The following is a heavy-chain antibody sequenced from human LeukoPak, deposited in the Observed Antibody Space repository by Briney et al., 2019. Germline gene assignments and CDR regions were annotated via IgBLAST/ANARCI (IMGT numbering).Heavy chain of an antibody. D-gene: IGHD3-16*02. CDR2: SYSGGSS. Sequence: PGGSLRLSCAASGFTVSSNYMSWVRQAPGKGLEWVSVSYSGGSSYYADSMKGRFTISRDNSKNTLYLQMNTLRAEDTAVYFCAREEHYRRYFALWGRGTLVTVSS. V-gene: IGHV3-53*01. CDR3: AREEHYRRYFAL. CDR1: GFTVSSNY. J-gene: IGHJ2*01.